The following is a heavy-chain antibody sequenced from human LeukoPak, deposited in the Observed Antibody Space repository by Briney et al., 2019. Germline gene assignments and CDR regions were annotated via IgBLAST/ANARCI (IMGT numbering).Heavy chain of an antibody. V-gene: IGHV1-2*02. D-gene: IGHD6-19*01. CDR1: GYTFTGYY. J-gene: IGHJ1*01. CDR2: INPNSGGT. Sequence: ASVKAACKASGYTFTGYYMHWVRQAPGQGLEWMGWINPNSGGTNYAQKFQGRVTMTRDTSISTAYMELSRLRSDDTAVYYCARDSGEQWLVIVDGYWGQGTLVTVSS. CDR3: ARDSGEQWLVIVDGY.